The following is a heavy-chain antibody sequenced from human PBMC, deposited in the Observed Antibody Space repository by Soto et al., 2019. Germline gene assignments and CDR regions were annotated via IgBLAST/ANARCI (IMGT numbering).Heavy chain of an antibody. Sequence: KLYCKGFVYGFTIYHIHCRRNTPGQGLEWMGIINPSGGSTSYAQKFQGRVTMTRDTSTSTVYMELSSLRSEDTAVYYCARDGDSGYDDFDYWGQGTLVTVPS. CDR3: ARDGDSGYDDFDY. D-gene: IGHD5-12*01. V-gene: IGHV1-46*01. J-gene: IGHJ4*02. CDR1: VYGFTIYH. CDR2: INPSGGST.